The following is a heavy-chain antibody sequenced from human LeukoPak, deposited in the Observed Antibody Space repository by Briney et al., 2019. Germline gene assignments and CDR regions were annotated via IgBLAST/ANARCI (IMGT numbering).Heavy chain of an antibody. Sequence: PSETLSLTCTVSGGSISSSSYYWGWIRQPPGKGLEWIGSIYYSGSTYYNPSLKSRVTISVDTSKNQFSLKLSSVTAADTAVYYCARRGLSGYPHDYWGQGTLVTVSS. CDR1: GGSISSSSYY. CDR3: ARRGLSGYPHDY. CDR2: IYYSGST. D-gene: IGHD5-12*01. V-gene: IGHV4-39*01. J-gene: IGHJ4*02.